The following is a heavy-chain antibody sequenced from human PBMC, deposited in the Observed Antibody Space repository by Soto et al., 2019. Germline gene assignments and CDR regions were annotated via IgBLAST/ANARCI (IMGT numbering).Heavy chain of an antibody. J-gene: IGHJ6*02. V-gene: IGHV1-18*01. CDR3: ARDGMTGTSPYGMYV. CDR2: ISAYNGDT. Sequence: QVQLVQSGTEVKKPGASVKVSCKASGYTFTNYGISWLRQAPGQGLEWVGWISAYNGDTKYAARKIQDRVTMTTDPSTSTAYMELRSLRCDATAVYYCARDGMTGTSPYGMYVWGQGTTVTVSS. D-gene: IGHD1-1*01. CDR1: GYTFTNYG.